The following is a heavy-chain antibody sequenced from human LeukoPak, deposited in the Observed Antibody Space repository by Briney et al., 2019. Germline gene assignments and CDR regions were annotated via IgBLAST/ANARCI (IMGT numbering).Heavy chain of an antibody. Sequence: GALRLSWGASGFPFRNYWIRWVRQAPGKGLGGVAHIKQDGSEKYYVDSVKGRFTISRDNAKNSLYLQMNSLRAEDTAVYYCARGRTLMATVTIFLDYWGQGILVTVSS. D-gene: IGHD4-17*01. CDR3: ARGRTLMATVTIFLDY. J-gene: IGHJ4*02. CDR1: GFPFRNYW. CDR2: IKQDGSEK. V-gene: IGHV3-7*03.